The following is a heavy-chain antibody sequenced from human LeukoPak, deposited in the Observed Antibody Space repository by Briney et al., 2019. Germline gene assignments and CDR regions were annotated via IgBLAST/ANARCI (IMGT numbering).Heavy chain of an antibody. CDR2: IYYSGST. D-gene: IGHD2-2*01. V-gene: IGHV4-59*12. Sequence: PSETLSLTCTVSGGSISSYYWSWIRQPPGKGLEWIGYIYYSGSTNYNPSLKSRVTISVDTSKNQFSLKLSSVTAADTAVYYCARDGSGYCSSTSCLNWFDPWGQGTLVTVSS. J-gene: IGHJ5*02. CDR1: GGSISSYY. CDR3: ARDGSGYCSSTSCLNWFDP.